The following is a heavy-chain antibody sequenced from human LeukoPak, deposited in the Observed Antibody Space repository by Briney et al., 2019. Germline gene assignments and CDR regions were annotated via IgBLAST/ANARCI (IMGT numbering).Heavy chain of an antibody. D-gene: IGHD4-11*01. V-gene: IGHV4-59*01. CDR3: ARASLQTVVDY. J-gene: IGHJ4*02. Sequence: PSETLSLTCNVSGGSISSYYWSWIRQPPGKGLEWIGYIYYSGSSNYNPSLKSRVTISVDTSKSQFSLKLSSVTAADTAVYYCARASLQTVVDYWGQGTLVTVSS. CDR2: IYYSGSS. CDR1: GGSISSYY.